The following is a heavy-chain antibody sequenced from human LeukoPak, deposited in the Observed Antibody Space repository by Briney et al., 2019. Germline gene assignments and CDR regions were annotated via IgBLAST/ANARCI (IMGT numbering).Heavy chain of an antibody. V-gene: IGHV4-59*01. Sequence: SETLSLTCTVSGGSISPYYWSWIRQPPGKGLEWIAYIHYSGSTNYNPSLESRVTISVDTSKNHCSLELSSVTAADTAVYYCARGFCSGASCYSAPTDYWGQGTLLPVSS. CDR1: GGSISPYY. CDR3: ARGFCSGASCYSAPTDY. D-gene: IGHD2-15*01. J-gene: IGHJ4*02. CDR2: IHYSGST.